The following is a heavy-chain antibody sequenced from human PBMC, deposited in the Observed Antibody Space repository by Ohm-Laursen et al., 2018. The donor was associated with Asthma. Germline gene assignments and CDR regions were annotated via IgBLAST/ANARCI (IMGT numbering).Heavy chain of an antibody. Sequence: SLRLSCAASGFTFSSYAMSWVRQAPGKGLEWVSAISGSGGSTYYADSVKGRFTISRDNSKNTLYLQMNSLRAEDTAAYYCANFNYEQLYYYYGMDVWGQGTTVTVSS. CDR1: GFTFSSYA. J-gene: IGHJ6*02. CDR3: ANFNYEQLYYYYGMDV. CDR2: ISGSGGST. V-gene: IGHV3-23*01. D-gene: IGHD1/OR15-1a*01.